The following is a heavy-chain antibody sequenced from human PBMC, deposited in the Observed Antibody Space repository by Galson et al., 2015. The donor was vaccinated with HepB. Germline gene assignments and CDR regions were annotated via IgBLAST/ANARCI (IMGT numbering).Heavy chain of an antibody. V-gene: IGHV3-48*02. D-gene: IGHD1-1*01. CDR2: ISSTSSTK. CDR3: ARVETGTTGFDC. J-gene: IGHJ4*02. CDR1: GFTFSSYS. Sequence: SLRLSCAASGFTFSSYSMNWVRQAPGKGLEWVSYISSTSSTKYYADSVRGRITISRDNAKNSLYLQMSSLRDEDTAVYYCARVETGTTGFDCWGQGTLVTVSS.